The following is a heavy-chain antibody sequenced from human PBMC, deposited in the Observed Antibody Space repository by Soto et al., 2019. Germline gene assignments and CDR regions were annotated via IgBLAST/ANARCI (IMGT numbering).Heavy chain of an antibody. D-gene: IGHD3-10*01. CDR2: IYHTGAT. Sequence: QVQLQELGPGLVRPSQTLSLTCTVSGASMISLDYYWTWIRQPPGKGLEWIGHIYHTGATYYNPCLESRVVMAVDASNTQFPLKLRLVTAADAAVFFCARGAVVSLVRGVMGGNWFDPWGQGTLVTVSS. CDR3: ARGAVVSLVRGVMGGNWFDP. CDR1: GASMISLDYY. V-gene: IGHV4-30-4*01. J-gene: IGHJ5*02.